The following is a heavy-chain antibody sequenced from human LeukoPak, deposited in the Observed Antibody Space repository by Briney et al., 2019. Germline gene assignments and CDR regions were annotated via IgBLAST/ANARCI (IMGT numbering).Heavy chain of an antibody. CDR1: GGSFSGYY. CDR2: INHSGST. J-gene: IGHJ4*02. V-gene: IGHV4-34*01. CDR3: ARAPYQLLYGGLDY. Sequence: SETLSLTCAVYGGSFSGYYWSWIRQPPGKRLEWIGEINHSGSTNYNPSLKSRVTISVDTSKNQFSLKLSSMTAADTAVYYCARAPYQLLYGGLDYWGQGTLVTVSS. D-gene: IGHD2-2*01.